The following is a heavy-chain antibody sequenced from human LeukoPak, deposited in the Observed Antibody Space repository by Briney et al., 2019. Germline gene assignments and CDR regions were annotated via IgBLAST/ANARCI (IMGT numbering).Heavy chain of an antibody. Sequence: GGSLRLSCAASGFTFSSYWMNWARQAPGKGLGWVSRIASDGSSTTYADSVKGRFSISRDNAKNTLYLQMNSLRVEDTAVYYCARGRPHGSDYWGQGTLVTVSS. D-gene: IGHD2-15*01. CDR1: GFTFSSYW. CDR3: ARGRPHGSDY. J-gene: IGHJ4*02. CDR2: IASDGSST. V-gene: IGHV3-74*01.